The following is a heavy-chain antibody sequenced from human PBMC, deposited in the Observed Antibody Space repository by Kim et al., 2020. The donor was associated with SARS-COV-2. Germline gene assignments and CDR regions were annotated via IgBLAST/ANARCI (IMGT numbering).Heavy chain of an antibody. CDR3: ANQRVGRFDY. J-gene: IGHJ4*02. Sequence: RTNYNPSRKSRVTISVDTSKNQFSLKLSSGTAADTAVYYCANQRVGRFDYWGQGTLVTVSS. CDR2: RT. V-gene: IGHV4-34*01. D-gene: IGHD1-1*01.